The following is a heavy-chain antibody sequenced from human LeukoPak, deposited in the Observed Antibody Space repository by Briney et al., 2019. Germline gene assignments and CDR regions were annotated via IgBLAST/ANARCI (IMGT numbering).Heavy chain of an antibody. V-gene: IGHV3-21*01. J-gene: IGHJ4*02. CDR3: ARDTSWGSKPLDY. D-gene: IGHD3-16*01. CDR1: GFTFSSYS. Sequence: PGGSLRLSCAASGFTFSSYSMNWVRQAPGKGLEWVSSISSSSSSYIYYADSVKGRFTISRDNAKNSLYLQMNSLRAEDTAVYYCARDTSWGSKPLDYWGQGTLVTVSS. CDR2: ISSSSSSYI.